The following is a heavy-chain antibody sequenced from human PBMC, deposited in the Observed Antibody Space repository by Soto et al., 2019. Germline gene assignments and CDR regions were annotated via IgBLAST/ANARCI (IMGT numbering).Heavy chain of an antibody. J-gene: IGHJ1*01. D-gene: IGHD6-19*01. Sequence: QVQLVQSGAEMKEPGSSMKVSCKASGDSFSSYAISWVRQAPGQGLEWMGGIIPPFGAANYAQRFQGRVTIIADESTSTAYMELSSLRSDDTAVYYCARLGSGWHFQYWGQATLVTVSS. CDR2: IIPPFGAA. CDR3: ARLGSGWHFQY. V-gene: IGHV1-69*12. CDR1: GDSFSSYA.